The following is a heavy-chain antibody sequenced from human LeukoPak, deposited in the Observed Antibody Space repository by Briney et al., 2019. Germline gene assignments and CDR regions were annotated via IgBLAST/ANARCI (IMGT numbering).Heavy chain of an antibody. CDR1: GGSISSGGYY. CDR3: ARERAGTMVRGVIYYYYYMDV. V-gene: IGHV4-31*03. Sequence: PSETLSLTCTVSGGSISSGGYYCSWIRQHPGKGLGWIGYIYYSGSTYYNPSLKSRATISVDTSKNQFSLKLSSVTAADTAVYYCARERAGTMVRGVIYYYYYMDVWGKGTTVTVSS. J-gene: IGHJ6*03. D-gene: IGHD3-10*01. CDR2: IYYSGST.